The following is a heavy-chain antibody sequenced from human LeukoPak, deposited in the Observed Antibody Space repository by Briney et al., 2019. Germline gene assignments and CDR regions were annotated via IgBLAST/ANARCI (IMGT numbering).Heavy chain of an antibody. CDR3: ATDRAGFDT. CDR2: INIGGTNT. Sequence: GGSLRLSCAASGFTFSDYYMGWIRQAPGKGLEWLSYINIGGTNTHYADSVKGRFTISRDNAKKSLYLEMNNLRAEDTAVYYCATDRAGFDTWGQGVLVTVSS. CDR1: GFTFSDYY. V-gene: IGHV3-11*01. J-gene: IGHJ5*02.